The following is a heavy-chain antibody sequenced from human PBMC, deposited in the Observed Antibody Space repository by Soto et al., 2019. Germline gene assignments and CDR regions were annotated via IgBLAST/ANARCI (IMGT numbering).Heavy chain of an antibody. D-gene: IGHD6-6*01. J-gene: IGHJ6*04. V-gene: IGHV3-33*01. CDR2: IWYDGSNK. CDR3: ARIVRAARPGGPYYYYGMDV. CDR1: GFTFSSHG. Sequence: GGSLRPSCAVSGFTFSSHGMHWVRQAPGKGRGGVAVIWYDGSNKYYADSVKGRFTISRANSKNTLYLQMNSLRAADTAVYYCARIVRAARPGGPYYYYGMDVWGKGTRVTVS.